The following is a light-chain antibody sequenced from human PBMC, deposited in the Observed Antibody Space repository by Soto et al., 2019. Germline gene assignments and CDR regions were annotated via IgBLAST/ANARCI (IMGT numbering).Light chain of an antibody. CDR1: SSNIGSNT. J-gene: IGLJ1*01. V-gene: IGLV1-44*01. CDR2: SNN. Sequence: QSVLTQPPSVSGTPAQRVTISCSGSSSNIGSNTVNWYQQLPGTAPRLLIYSNNQRPSGVPDRFSGSKSGTSASLAISGLQCEDEADYYCATWDDSLNGYVFGTGTKLTVL. CDR3: ATWDDSLNGYV.